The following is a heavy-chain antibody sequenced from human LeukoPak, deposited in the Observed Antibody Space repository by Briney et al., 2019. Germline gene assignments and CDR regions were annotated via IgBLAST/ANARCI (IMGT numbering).Heavy chain of an antibody. CDR3: AKDSGGTYFYCYYYMDV. CDR1: GFSFSTYA. D-gene: IGHD1-26*01. V-gene: IGHV3-23*01. CDR2: ISAGGATI. Sequence: PGGSLRLSCAASGFSFSTYAMSWVRQAPGKGLEWVSAISAGGATIYYADSVKGRFTVSRDNSKNTLYLQMNSLRAEDTAVYYCAKDSGGTYFYCYYYMDVWGKGTTVTVSS. J-gene: IGHJ6*03.